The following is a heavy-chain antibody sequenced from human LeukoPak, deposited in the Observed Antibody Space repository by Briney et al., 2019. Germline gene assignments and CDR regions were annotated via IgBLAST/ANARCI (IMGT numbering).Heavy chain of an antibody. CDR1: GFTFGDYA. CDR2: IASETYGGTA. Sequence: GGSLRLSCTASGFTFGDYAMTWVRQTPGKGLEWVGFIASETYGGTAEYAASVKGRFTISRDDSKSIAYLQMNSLKTEDTAVYYCTRDQTPYYWGQGTLVTVSS. J-gene: IGHJ4*02. CDR3: TRDQTPYY. V-gene: IGHV3-49*04.